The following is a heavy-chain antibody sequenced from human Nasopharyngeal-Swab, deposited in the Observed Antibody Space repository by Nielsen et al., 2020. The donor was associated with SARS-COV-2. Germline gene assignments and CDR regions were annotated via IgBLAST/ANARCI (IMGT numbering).Heavy chain of an antibody. D-gene: IGHD2-8*02. Sequence: SETLSLTCTVSGASISFESYYWSWIRQSPGRGLEWIGYIFYSGSAKYNPSLNSRVSISVDTSKNQLSLTLTSVTAEDTAVYYCARGGRREGYCSGGVCYTEYFQHWGQGTLVTVYS. V-gene: IGHV4-61*01. CDR3: ARGGRREGYCSGGVCYTEYFQH. CDR2: IFYSGSA. J-gene: IGHJ1*01. CDR1: GASISFESYY.